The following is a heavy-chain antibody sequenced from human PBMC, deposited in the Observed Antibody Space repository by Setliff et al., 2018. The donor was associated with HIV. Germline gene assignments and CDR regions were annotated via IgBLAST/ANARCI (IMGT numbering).Heavy chain of an antibody. J-gene: IGHJ5*02. CDR3: AKDQGCGGDCFSNWFDP. CDR2: ISYDGNEK. Sequence: PGGSLRLSCAASGFTFSNYGMHWIRQAPGKGPEWVAVISYDGNEKYYADFVKGRFTISRDNSKNTLYLQMNRLRSEDTAVYHCAKDQGCGGDCFSNWFDPWGQGTLVTVSS. CDR1: GFTFSNYG. V-gene: IGHV3-30*18. D-gene: IGHD2-21*02.